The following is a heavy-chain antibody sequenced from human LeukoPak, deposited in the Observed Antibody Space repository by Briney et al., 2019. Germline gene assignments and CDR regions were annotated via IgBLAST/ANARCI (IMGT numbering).Heavy chain of an antibody. CDR1: GFTFSSYA. CDR2: ISYDGSNK. Sequence: GRSLRLSCAASGFTFSSYAMHWVRQAPGKGLEWVAVISYDGSNKYYADSVKGRFTISRDNSKNTVYLQMSGLRAEDTAVYYCARVRVTGYSNFAYWGQGTLVTVSS. V-gene: IGHV3-30*14. J-gene: IGHJ4*02. D-gene: IGHD3-9*01. CDR3: ARVRVTGYSNFAY.